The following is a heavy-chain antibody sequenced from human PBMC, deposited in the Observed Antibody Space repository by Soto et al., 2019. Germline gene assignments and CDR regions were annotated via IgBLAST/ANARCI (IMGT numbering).Heavy chain of an antibody. Sequence: ASVKVSCKASGYTFTSYAMHWVRQAPGQRLEWMGWISAYNGNTNYAQKLQGRVTMTTDTSTSTAYMELRSLRSDDTAVYYCARDGYYDSSDYWGQGTLVTVSS. CDR1: GYTFTSYA. D-gene: IGHD3-22*01. CDR3: ARDGYYDSSDY. J-gene: IGHJ4*02. CDR2: ISAYNGNT. V-gene: IGHV1-18*01.